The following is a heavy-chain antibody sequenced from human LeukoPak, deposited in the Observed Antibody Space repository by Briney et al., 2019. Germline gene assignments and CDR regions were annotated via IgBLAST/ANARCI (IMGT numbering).Heavy chain of an antibody. CDR2: INPSGGST. V-gene: IGHV1-46*01. Sequence: ASVNVSCKASGYTFTSYYMHWVRQAPGQGLEWMGIINPSGGSTSYAQKFQGRVTMTRDTSTSTVYMELSSLRSEDTAVYYCARALIPHCSSTSCYPYYYGMDVWGQGTTVTVSS. J-gene: IGHJ6*02. D-gene: IGHD2-2*01. CDR1: GYTFTSYY. CDR3: ARALIPHCSSTSCYPYYYGMDV.